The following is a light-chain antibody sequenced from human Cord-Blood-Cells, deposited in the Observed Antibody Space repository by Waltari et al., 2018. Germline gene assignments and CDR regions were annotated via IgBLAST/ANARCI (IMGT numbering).Light chain of an antibody. V-gene: IGKV3-15*01. CDR2: GAS. CDR3: QQYNNWPPVT. CDR1: QSVSSN. Sequence: EIVMTQSPATLSVSPGERATLSWRASQSVSSNLAWYQQKPGQAPRLLIYGASTMSTGIPARISGSGSGTEFTLTISSLQSEDFAVYYCQQYNNWPPVTFGEGTKLEIK. J-gene: IGKJ2*01.